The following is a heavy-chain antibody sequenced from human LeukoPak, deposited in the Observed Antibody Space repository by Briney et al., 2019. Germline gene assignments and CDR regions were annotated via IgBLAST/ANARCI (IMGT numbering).Heavy chain of an antibody. V-gene: IGHV3-21*01. CDR3: TRGDRRDGFDY. CDR2: ISSSGRYI. Sequence: GSLRLSCAVSGLTFSNFKMNWVRQAPGKGLEWVSSISSSGRYIYYADSVKGRFTISRDNAKNSLYLQMNSLRAEDTAVYYCTRGDRRDGFDYWGQGTLVTVSS. D-gene: IGHD5-24*01. CDR1: GLTFSNFK. J-gene: IGHJ4*02.